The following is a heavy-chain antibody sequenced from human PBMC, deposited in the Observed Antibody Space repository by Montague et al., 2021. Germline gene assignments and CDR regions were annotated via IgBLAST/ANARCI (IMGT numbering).Heavy chain of an antibody. CDR2: IHNNGSX. D-gene: IGHD5/OR15-5a*01. Sequence: SETLSLTCTVSGGSISSGSYYWSWIPQPAGKGLEWIGYIHNNGSXNYNPSLKSRVTISMDTYKNQFSLKVVSATAADTAVYYCDVCQNYYHGVGVWGQGTTVTVSS. CDR3: DVCQNYYHGVGV. V-gene: IGHV4-61*10. J-gene: IGHJ6*02. CDR1: GGSISSGSYY.